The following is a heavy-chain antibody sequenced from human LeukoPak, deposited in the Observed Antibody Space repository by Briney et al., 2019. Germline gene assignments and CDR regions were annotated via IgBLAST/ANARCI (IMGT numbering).Heavy chain of an antibody. J-gene: IGHJ6*03. CDR2: ISAYNGNT. CDR3: ARVQSRYYYYYMDV. CDR1: GYTFTSNG. Sequence: ASVKVSCKASGYTFTSNGISWVRQAPGQGLEWMGWISAYNGNTNYAQKLQGRVTMTTDTSTSTAYMELRSLRSDDTAVYYCARVQSRYYYYYMDVWGKGTTVTVSS. V-gene: IGHV1-18*01. D-gene: IGHD5-24*01.